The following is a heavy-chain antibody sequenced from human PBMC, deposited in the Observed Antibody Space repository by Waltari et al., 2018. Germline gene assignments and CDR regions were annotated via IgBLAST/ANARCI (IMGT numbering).Heavy chain of an antibody. Sequence: QVQLQESGPGLVKPSETLSLTCAVSGYSISSGYYWGWIRQPPGKGLEWIGSIYHSGSTYYNPSLKSRVTISVDTSISTAYMELSRLRSDDTAVYYCARAPPHGSSGWYDPLASLDERDWGQGTLVTVSS. CDR2: IYHSGST. CDR3: ARAPPHGSSGWYDPLASLDERD. D-gene: IGHD6-19*01. V-gene: IGHV4-38-2*01. J-gene: IGHJ4*02. CDR1: GYSISSGYY.